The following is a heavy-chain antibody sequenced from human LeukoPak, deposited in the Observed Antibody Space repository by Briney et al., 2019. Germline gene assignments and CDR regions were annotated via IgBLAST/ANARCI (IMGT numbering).Heavy chain of an antibody. CDR2: ISSSGSTI. J-gene: IGHJ4*02. Sequence: GGSLRLSCAASGFTFSDYYMSWIRQAPGKGLEWVSYISSSGSTIYYADSVKGRFTISRDNAKNSLYLQMNSLRAEDTAVFYCARGSLGSSTSSDCCPLDNWGQGALVTVSS. CDR1: GFTFSDYY. CDR3: ARGSLGSSTSSDCCPLDN. V-gene: IGHV3-11*01. D-gene: IGHD2-21*01.